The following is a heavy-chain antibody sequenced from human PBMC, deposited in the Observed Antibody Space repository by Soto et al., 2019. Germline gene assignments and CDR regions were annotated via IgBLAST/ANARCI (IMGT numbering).Heavy chain of an antibody. V-gene: IGHV4-34*01. CDR2: INHSGST. D-gene: IGHD2-21*01. J-gene: IGHJ4*02. CDR1: GGSFSGYY. CDR3: ARGFREASDPIDDIDY. Sequence: PSETLSLTCAVYGGSFSGYYWSWIRQPPGKGLEWIGEINHSGSTNYNPSLKSRVTISVDTSKNQFSLKLSSVTAADTAVYYCARGFREASDPIDDIDYWGEGTLVTVSS.